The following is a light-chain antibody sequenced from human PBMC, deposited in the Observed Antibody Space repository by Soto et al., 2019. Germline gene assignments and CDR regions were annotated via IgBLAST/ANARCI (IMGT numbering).Light chain of an antibody. CDR1: QSISSW. J-gene: IGKJ1*01. V-gene: IGKV1-5*03. Sequence: DIQMTQSPSTLSASVGDRVTITCRASQSISSWLAWYQQKPGKAPKLLIYKASSLESGVPSRFSGSGSGTEFTLPISSMQPDDFATYYCQKYNRYCTFGQGTKVEIK. CDR3: QKYNRYCT. CDR2: KAS.